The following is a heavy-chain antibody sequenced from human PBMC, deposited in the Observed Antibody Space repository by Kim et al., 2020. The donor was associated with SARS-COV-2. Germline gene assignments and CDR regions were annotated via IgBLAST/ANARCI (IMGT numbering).Heavy chain of an antibody. CDR2: IWYDGSNK. CDR1: GFTFSSYG. J-gene: IGHJ3*02. Sequence: GGSLRLSCTASGFTFSSYGMHWVRQAPGKGLEWVAVIWYDGSNKYYTDSVKGRFTISRDNSKNTLYLQMNSLRVEDTAVYYCARDRNAFDIWGQGTMVTV. V-gene: IGHV3-33*01. CDR3: ARDRNAFDI.